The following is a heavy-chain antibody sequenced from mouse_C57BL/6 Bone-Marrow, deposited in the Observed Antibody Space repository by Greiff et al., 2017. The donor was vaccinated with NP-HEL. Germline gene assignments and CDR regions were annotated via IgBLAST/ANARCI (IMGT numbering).Heavy chain of an antibody. CDR1: GYAFSSSW. Sequence: QVQLKQSGPELVKPGASVKISCKASGYAFSSSWMNWVKQRPGKGLEWIGRIYPGDGDTNYNGKFKGKATLTADKSSSTAYMQLSSLTSEDSAVYFCAREGNYGSSYVGYWGQGTTLTVSS. D-gene: IGHD1-1*01. CDR2: IYPGDGDT. J-gene: IGHJ2*01. CDR3: AREGNYGSSYVGY. V-gene: IGHV1-82*01.